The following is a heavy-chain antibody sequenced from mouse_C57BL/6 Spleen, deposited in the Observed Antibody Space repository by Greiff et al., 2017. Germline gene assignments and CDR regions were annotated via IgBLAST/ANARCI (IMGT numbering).Heavy chain of an antibody. V-gene: IGHV6-3*01. Sequence: EVKVEESGGGLVQPGGSMKLSCVASGFTFSNYWMNWVRQSPEKGLEWVAQIRLKSDNYATHYAESVKGRFTISRDDSKSSVYLQMNNLRAEDTGIYYCTDGSSYLWYFDYWGQGTTLTVSS. D-gene: IGHD1-1*01. CDR2: IRLKSDNYAT. CDR1: GFTFSNYW. J-gene: IGHJ2*01. CDR3: TDGSSYLWYFDY.